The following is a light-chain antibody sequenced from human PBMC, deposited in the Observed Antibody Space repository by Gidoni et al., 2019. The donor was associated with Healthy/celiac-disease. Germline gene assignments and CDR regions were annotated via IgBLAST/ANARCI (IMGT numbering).Light chain of an antibody. Sequence: EIVMTQAPATPSVSPGERATLSCRASQSVSSNLAWYPQKPGQAPRLLIYGASTRATGIPARFSGSGSGTEFTLTISSLQSEDFAVYYCQQYNTWPRTFXQXTKVEIK. V-gene: IGKV3-15*01. CDR3: QQYNTWPRT. J-gene: IGKJ1*01. CDR2: GAS. CDR1: QSVSSN.